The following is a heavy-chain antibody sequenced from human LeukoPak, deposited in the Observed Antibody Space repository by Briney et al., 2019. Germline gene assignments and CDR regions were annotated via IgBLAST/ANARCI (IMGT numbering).Heavy chain of an antibody. J-gene: IGHJ3*02. Sequence: SETLSLTCTVSGGSISSGDYYWSWIRQPPGKGLEWIGYIYHSGSTYYNPSLKSRVTISVDRSKNQFSLKLSSVTAADTAVYYCARVGITGTTPFDIWGQGTMVTVSS. D-gene: IGHD1-7*01. CDR2: IYHSGST. V-gene: IGHV4-30-2*01. CDR1: GGSISSGDYY. CDR3: ARVGITGTTPFDI.